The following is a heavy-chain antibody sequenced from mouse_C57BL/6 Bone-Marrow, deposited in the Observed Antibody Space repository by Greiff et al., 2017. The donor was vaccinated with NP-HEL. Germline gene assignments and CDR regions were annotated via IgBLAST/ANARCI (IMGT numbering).Heavy chain of an antibody. CDR3: ARHLTAWFAY. CDR2: ISSGGSYT. CDR1: GFTFSSYG. J-gene: IGHJ3*01. V-gene: IGHV5-6*02. Sequence: EVKLVESGGDLVKPGGSLKLSCAASGFTFSSYGMSWVRQTPDKRLEWVATISSGGSYTYYPDSVKGRFTISRDNAKNTLYLQMSSLKSEDTAMYYCARHLTAWFAYWGQGTLVTVSA.